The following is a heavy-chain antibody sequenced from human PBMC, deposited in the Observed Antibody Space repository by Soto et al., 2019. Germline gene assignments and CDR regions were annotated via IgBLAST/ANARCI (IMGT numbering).Heavy chain of an antibody. J-gene: IGHJ3*02. V-gene: IGHV3-20*01. CDR1: GFTFDDYG. D-gene: IGHD3-22*01. CDR3: ARDSSGYYAFDI. CDR2: INWNGGST. Sequence: GSLRLSCAASGFTFDDYGMSWVRQAPGKGLEWVSGINWNGGSTGYADSVKGRFTISRDNAKNSLYLQMNSLRAEDTALYHCARDSSGYYAFDIWGQGTMVTVSS.